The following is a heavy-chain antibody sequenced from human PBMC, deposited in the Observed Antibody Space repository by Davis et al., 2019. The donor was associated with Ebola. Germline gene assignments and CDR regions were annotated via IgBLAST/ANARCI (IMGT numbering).Heavy chain of an antibody. V-gene: IGHV1-69*02. CDR3: ARAWSSGWLYYFDY. J-gene: IGHJ4*02. CDR1: GATFSSYT. Sequence: SVKVSCKASGATFSSYTISWVRQAPGQGLEWMGRIIPILGIANYAQKFQGRVTITADKSTSTAYMELSSLRSEDTAVYYCARAWSSGWLYYFDYWGQGTLVTVSS. CDR2: IIPILGIA. D-gene: IGHD6-19*01.